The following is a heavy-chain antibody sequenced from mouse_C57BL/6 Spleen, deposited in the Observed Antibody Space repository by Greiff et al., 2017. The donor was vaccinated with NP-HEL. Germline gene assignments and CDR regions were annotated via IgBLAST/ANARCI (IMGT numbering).Heavy chain of an antibody. D-gene: IGHD1-1*01. J-gene: IGHJ3*01. CDR3: AREDYYGSSTFAY. Sequence: QVQLQQPEAELVKPGASVKLSCKASGYTFTSYWMHWVKQRPGRGLEWIGRIDPNSGGTKYNEKFKSKATLTVDKPSSTAYMQLSILTSEDSAVYYCAREDYYGSSTFAYWGQGTLVTVSA. CDR2: IDPNSGGT. V-gene: IGHV1-72*01. CDR1: GYTFTSYW.